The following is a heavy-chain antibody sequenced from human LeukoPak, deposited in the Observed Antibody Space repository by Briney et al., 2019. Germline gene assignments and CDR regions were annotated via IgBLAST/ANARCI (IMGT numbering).Heavy chain of an antibody. V-gene: IGHV6-1*01. Sequence: SQTLSLTCAISGDSVSSNSAAWNWIRQSPSRGLEWLGRTYYRSKWYNDYAVSVKSRITINPDTSKNQFSLQLNSVTPEDTAVYYCARDRPLLGATKKNNYWYFDLWGRGTLVTVSS. CDR3: ARDRPLLGATKKNNYWYFDL. CDR2: TYYRSKWYN. J-gene: IGHJ2*01. D-gene: IGHD6-6*01. CDR1: GDSVSSNSAA.